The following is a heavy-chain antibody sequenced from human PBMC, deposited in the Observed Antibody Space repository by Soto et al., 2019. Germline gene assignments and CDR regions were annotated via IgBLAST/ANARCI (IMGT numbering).Heavy chain of an antibody. CDR3: ARVPSYYYDSSGYYYDYYYGMDV. D-gene: IGHD3-22*01. Sequence: EVQLVESGGGLVKPGGSLRLSCAASGFTFSSYSMNWVRQAPGKGLEWVSSISSSSSYIYYADSVKGRFTICRDTAMKSLYLQMNSLRAEDTAVYYCARVPSYYYDSSGYYYDYYYGMDVWGQGTTVTVSS. CDR2: ISSSSSYI. J-gene: IGHJ6*02. CDR1: GFTFSSYS. V-gene: IGHV3-21*01.